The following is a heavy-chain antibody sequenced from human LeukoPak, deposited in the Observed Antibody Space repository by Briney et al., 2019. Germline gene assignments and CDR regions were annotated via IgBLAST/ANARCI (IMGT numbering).Heavy chain of an antibody. CDR1: GFTVSSNY. CDR2: ISSSGGTI. CDR3: ARAGGGSSLLRFDY. J-gene: IGHJ4*02. V-gene: IGHV3-11*04. Sequence: GGSLRLSCAASGFTVSSNYMSWVRQAPGKGLEWVSYISSSGGTIYYADSVKGRFTISRDNAKNSLFLQMNSLTAEDTAVYYCARAGGGSSLLRFDYWGQGTLATVSS. D-gene: IGHD6-6*01.